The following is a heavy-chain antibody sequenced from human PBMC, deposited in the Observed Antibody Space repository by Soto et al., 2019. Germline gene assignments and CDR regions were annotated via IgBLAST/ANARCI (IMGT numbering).Heavy chain of an antibody. CDR1: GFTFSDYY. CDR3: ARDSRESSSWPPGYFQH. J-gene: IGHJ1*01. V-gene: IGHV3-11*01. Sequence: QVQVVESGGGLVKPGGSLRLSCAASGFTFSDYYMSWIRQVPGKGLEWVSYISTSGTSINYADSVKGRFTISRDNAKNSLYLQMNSLRDEDTAVYYCARDSRESSSWPPGYFQHWGQGTLVTVSS. D-gene: IGHD6-13*01. CDR2: ISTSGTSI.